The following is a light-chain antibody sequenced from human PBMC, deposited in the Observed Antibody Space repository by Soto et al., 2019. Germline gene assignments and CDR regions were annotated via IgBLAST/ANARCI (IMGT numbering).Light chain of an antibody. CDR1: SSNIGSNS. Sequence: QPVLTQPPSASGTPGQRVTISCSGTSSNIGSNSVNWYQQFPGTAPKVLIYSNSQRPSGVPDRFSASKSGTSASLAISGLQSEDEADYSCATWDDNLDGPVFGGGTKLTVL. J-gene: IGLJ2*01. CDR2: SNS. CDR3: ATWDDNLDGPV. V-gene: IGLV1-44*01.